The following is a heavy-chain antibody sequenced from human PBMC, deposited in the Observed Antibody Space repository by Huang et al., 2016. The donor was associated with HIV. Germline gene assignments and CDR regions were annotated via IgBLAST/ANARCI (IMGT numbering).Heavy chain of an antibody. Sequence: QVQLVQSGAEVKTPGAQVKVSCKAFGSIFNDYPISWVRQAPGQGLEWVGWINPYNGNTRYVQKFQGRVTMTTDTSTSTAYMELRSLRSDDTALYYCARLWSRDGYNWDYWGQGTLVTVPS. J-gene: IGHJ4*02. CDR2: INPYNGNT. CDR3: ARLWSRDGYNWDY. CDR1: GSIFNDYP. D-gene: IGHD5-12*01. V-gene: IGHV1-18*01.